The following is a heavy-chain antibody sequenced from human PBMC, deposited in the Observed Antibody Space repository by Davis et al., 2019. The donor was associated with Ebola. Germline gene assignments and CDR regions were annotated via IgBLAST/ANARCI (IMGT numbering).Heavy chain of an antibody. CDR3: ARTTKTNIEDSGLGYNSFDS. V-gene: IGHV4-34*01. J-gene: IGHJ5*01. CDR1: GGSFSDYF. Sequence: SETLSLTCAVYGGSFSDYFWSWIRQPPEKGLEWIGEISHHDGDTNYNPSLRSRVAISVDSSKNQFSLEINSVTAADTATYYCARTTKTNIEDSGLGYNSFDSWGQGVVVSVSS. D-gene: IGHD4-17*01. CDR2: ISHHDGDT.